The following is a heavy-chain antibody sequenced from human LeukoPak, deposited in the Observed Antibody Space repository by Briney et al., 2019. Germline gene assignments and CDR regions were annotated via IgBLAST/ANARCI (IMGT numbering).Heavy chain of an antibody. CDR3: ARDLKRYSSGWTFDY. CDR2: ISSSSSYI. V-gene: IGHV3-21*01. D-gene: IGHD6-19*01. CDR1: GFTFSSYS. Sequence: GGSLRLSCAASGFTFSSYSMNWVRQAPGKGLEWVSSISSSSSYIYYADSVKGRFTTSRDNAKNSLYLQMNSLRAEDTAVYYCARDLKRYSSGWTFDYWGQGTLVTVSS. J-gene: IGHJ4*02.